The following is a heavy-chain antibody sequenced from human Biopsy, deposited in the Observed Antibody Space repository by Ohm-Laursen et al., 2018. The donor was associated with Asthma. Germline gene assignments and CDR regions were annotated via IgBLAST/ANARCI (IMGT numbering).Heavy chain of an antibody. CDR3: AKRRGYSGHDNDY. J-gene: IGHJ4*02. D-gene: IGHD5-12*01. CDR2: ISYDGNHK. V-gene: IGHV3-30*18. CDR1: GFIFRSFG. Sequence: SLRLSYAASGFIFRSFGMHWVRQAPGKGLEWVAVISYDGNHKFYEDSVKGRFTISRDNSKNTLYLQMNSLRTEDTAVYYCAKRRGYSGHDNDYWGQGTLVIVSS.